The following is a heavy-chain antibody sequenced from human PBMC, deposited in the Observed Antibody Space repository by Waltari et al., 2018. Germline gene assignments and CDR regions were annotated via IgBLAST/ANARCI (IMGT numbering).Heavy chain of an antibody. D-gene: IGHD3-10*01. J-gene: IGHJ6*03. V-gene: IGHV4-4*07. CDR1: GGSISSYY. CDR3: ARDLWFGDRNYYYYYMDV. CDR2: IYTSGST. Sequence: QVQLQESGPGLVKPSETLSLTCTVSGGSISSYYWSWIRQPAGKGREWIGRIYTSGSTNYNPSLQIRVPVSVDTYKNQFSLKRSSVTAADTAVYYCARDLWFGDRNYYYYYMDVWGKGTTVTVSS.